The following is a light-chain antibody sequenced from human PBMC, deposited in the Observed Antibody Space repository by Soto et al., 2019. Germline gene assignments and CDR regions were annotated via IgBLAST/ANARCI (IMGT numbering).Light chain of an antibody. CDR1: SSNIGRNS. CDR2: GNN. Sequence: QSVLTQAPSVSGTPGQRVTITCSGSSSNIGRNSVNWYQHLPGTAPKLLTHGNNHRPSGVPDRFSGSKSGTSASLAISGLQPEDEADYYCCSYAGSRTYVFGAGTKVTVL. CDR3: CSYAGSRTYV. J-gene: IGLJ1*01. V-gene: IGLV1-44*01.